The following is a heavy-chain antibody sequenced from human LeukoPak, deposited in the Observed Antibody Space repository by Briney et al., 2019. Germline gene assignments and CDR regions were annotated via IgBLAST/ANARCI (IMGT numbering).Heavy chain of an antibody. CDR2: IYYSGST. CDR3: ARDAMSWFDP. Sequence: SETLSLTCTVSGGSISSYYWSWIRQPPGKGLEWIGYIYYSGSTNYNPSLKSRVTISVDTSKNQFSLRLSSVTAADTAVYYCARDAMSWFDPWGQGTLVTVSS. J-gene: IGHJ5*02. CDR1: GGSISSYY. V-gene: IGHV4-59*01.